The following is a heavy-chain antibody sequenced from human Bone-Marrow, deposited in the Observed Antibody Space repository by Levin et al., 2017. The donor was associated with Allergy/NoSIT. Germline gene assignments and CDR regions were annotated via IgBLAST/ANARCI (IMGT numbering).Heavy chain of an antibody. Sequence: SQTLSLPCPVSGGSISSSSYYWGWIRQPPGKGLEYIGSIHYRGTAYYNPALKSRGTISVETSKNQFSLKLGSVTAADTAVYYCARRYSSSWQSTYFDLWGRGTLVIVSS. D-gene: IGHD6-13*01. CDR1: GGSISSSSYY. V-gene: IGHV4-39*01. CDR2: IHYRGTA. J-gene: IGHJ2*01. CDR3: ARRYSSSWQSTYFDL.